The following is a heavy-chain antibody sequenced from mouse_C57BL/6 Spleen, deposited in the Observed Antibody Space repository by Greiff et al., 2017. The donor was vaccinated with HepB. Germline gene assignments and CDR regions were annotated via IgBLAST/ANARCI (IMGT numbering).Heavy chain of an antibody. CDR1: GYTFTAYE. Sequence: QVQLQQSGAELVRPGASVTLSCKASGYTFTAYEMHWVKQTPVHGLEWIGAIDPETGGTAYNQKFKGKAILTADKSSSTAYMELRSLTSEDSAVYYCTVTGTALYYAMDYWGQGTSVTVSS. D-gene: IGHD4-1*01. V-gene: IGHV1-15*01. CDR3: TVTGTALYYAMDY. CDR2: IDPETGGT. J-gene: IGHJ4*01.